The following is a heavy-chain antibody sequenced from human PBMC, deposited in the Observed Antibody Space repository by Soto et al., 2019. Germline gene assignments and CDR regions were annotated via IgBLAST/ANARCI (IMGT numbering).Heavy chain of an antibody. CDR1: GGSISSGDYY. Sequence: QVQLQESGPGLVKPSQTLSLTCTVSGGSISSGDYYWSWIRQPPGKGLEWIGYIYYSGSTYYNPSLKSRVTISVDTSKNHFPLTLSSVTAADTDVDYCARDLGLPYDSSGYYGADAFDIWGQGTMVTVSS. D-gene: IGHD3-22*01. CDR2: IYYSGST. V-gene: IGHV4-30-4*01. J-gene: IGHJ3*02. CDR3: ARDLGLPYDSSGYYGADAFDI.